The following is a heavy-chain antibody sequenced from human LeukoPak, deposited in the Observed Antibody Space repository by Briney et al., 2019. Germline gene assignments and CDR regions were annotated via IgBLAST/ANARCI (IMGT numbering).Heavy chain of an antibody. D-gene: IGHD3-22*01. J-gene: IGHJ4*02. CDR3: AREGIAAWGFRSGYYPMDY. Sequence: SVKVSCKASGGTFSSYAISWVRQAPGHGLEWMGGIIPIFGTANYAQKFQGRVTITADESTSTAYMELSSLRSEDTAVYYCAREGIAAWGFRSGYYPMDYWGQGTLVTVSS. CDR1: GGTFSSYA. CDR2: IIPIFGTA. V-gene: IGHV1-69*13.